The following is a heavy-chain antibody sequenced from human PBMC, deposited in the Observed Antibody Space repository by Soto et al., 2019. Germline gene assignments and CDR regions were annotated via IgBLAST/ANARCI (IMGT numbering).Heavy chain of an antibody. CDR2: IHYSGTT. CDR3: ARHSKAVAAAMAF. J-gene: IGHJ4*02. CDR1: GDSISDTIYY. D-gene: IGHD6-19*01. V-gene: IGHV4-39*01. Sequence: PSETLSLTCRVSGDSISDTIYYWGWVRQSPGKGLEWIGSIHYSGTTQFHPSLKTRVTISVDTSKNEFYLRLRSVTAADTAIYFCARHSKAVAAAMAFWGQGVPVTVSS.